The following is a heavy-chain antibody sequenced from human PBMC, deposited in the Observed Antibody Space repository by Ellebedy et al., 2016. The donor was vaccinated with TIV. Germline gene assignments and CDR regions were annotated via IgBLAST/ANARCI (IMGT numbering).Heavy chain of an antibody. CDR2: ISASGGNI. J-gene: IGHJ3*01. Sequence: GESLKISCEASGFTFSSHVMSWVRQAPGKGLEWVSGISASGGNIYYADSVKGRFTSSRDNSKNTLSLQMNSLRAEDTAVYYCAKEGKSFYALDFWGQGTMVIVSS. CDR1: GFTFSSHV. D-gene: IGHD2/OR15-2a*01. V-gene: IGHV3-23*01. CDR3: AKEGKSFYALDF.